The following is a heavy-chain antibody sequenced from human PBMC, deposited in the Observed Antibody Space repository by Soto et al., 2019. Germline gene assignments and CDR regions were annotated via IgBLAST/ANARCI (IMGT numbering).Heavy chain of an antibody. Sequence: GGSLRLSCAASGFTFSSYGMHWVRQAPGKGLEWVAVIWYDGSNKYYADSVKGRFTISRDNSKNTLYLQMNSLRAEDTAVYYCARDRRQWLVNDFGGFDYWGQGTLVTVSS. V-gene: IGHV3-33*01. CDR1: GFTFSSYG. D-gene: IGHD6-19*01. CDR2: IWYDGSNK. J-gene: IGHJ4*02. CDR3: ARDRRQWLVNDFGGFDY.